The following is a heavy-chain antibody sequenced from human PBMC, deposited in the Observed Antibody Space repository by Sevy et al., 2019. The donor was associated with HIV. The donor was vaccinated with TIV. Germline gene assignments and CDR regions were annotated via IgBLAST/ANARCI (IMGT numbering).Heavy chain of an antibody. CDR2: IYTSGST. Sequence: SETLSLTCTVSGGSISSYYWSWIRQPAGKGLEWIGRIYTSGSTHYNPSLKSRVTMSVDTSKNQFSLKLSSVTAADTAVYYCARGIRGVINEGYYYYYMDVWGKGTTVTVSS. J-gene: IGHJ6*03. D-gene: IGHD3-10*01. CDR1: GGSISSYY. CDR3: ARGIRGVINEGYYYYYMDV. V-gene: IGHV4-4*07.